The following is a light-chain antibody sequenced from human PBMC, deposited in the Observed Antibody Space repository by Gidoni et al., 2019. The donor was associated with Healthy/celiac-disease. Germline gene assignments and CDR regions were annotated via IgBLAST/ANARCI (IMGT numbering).Light chain of an antibody. Sequence: QSALTQPASVSGSPRQSITISCTGTSSDVGGYNYVSWYQQHPGKAPKLVIYEFSNRPSGVSNRFSGSKSGNTASLTISGLQAEDEADYYCSSYTSSSTLVVFGGGTKLTVL. CDR2: EFS. V-gene: IGLV2-14*01. CDR3: SSYTSSSTLVV. CDR1: SSDVGGYNY. J-gene: IGLJ2*01.